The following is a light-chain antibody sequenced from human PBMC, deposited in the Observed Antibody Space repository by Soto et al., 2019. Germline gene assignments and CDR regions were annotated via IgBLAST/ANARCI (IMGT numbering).Light chain of an antibody. CDR2: GTS. CDR1: QSVRNSY. Sequence: DIVLTQSPDTLSLSPGERATLSCRASQSVRNSYLAWYQQKPGQPPSLVIYGTSNGATGVPDRFSGSGSGTDFSLTISRLEPEDFAVYYCHQYGSSPYTFGQGTILEIK. CDR3: HQYGSSPYT. V-gene: IGKV3-20*01. J-gene: IGKJ2*01.